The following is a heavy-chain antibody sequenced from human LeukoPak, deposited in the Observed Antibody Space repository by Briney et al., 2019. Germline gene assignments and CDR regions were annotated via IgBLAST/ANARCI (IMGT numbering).Heavy chain of an antibody. CDR2: IYYSGST. CDR3: ARAGDYDSSGYTSDY. CDR1: GGSISSGDYY. Sequence: PSQTLSLTCTVSGGSISSGDYYWGWIRQPPGKGLEWIGYIYYSGSTYYNPSLKSRVTISVDTSKNQFSLKLSSVTAADTAVYYCARAGDYDSSGYTSDYWGQGALVTVSS. D-gene: IGHD3-22*01. V-gene: IGHV4-30-4*01. J-gene: IGHJ4*02.